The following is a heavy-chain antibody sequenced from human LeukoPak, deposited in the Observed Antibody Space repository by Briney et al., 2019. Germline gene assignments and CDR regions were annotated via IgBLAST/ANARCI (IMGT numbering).Heavy chain of an antibody. J-gene: IGHJ4*02. V-gene: IGHV4-39*07. D-gene: IGHD4-17*01. CDR2: IYYSGSP. CDR1: GGSISSSSYY. CDR3: ARDLDYGDYVETYDY. Sequence: SETLSLTCTVSGGSISSSSYYWGWIRQPPGKGLEWIGSIYYSGSPYYNPSLKSRVTISVDTSKNQFSLKLSSVTAADTAVYYCARDLDYGDYVETYDYWGQGALVTVSS.